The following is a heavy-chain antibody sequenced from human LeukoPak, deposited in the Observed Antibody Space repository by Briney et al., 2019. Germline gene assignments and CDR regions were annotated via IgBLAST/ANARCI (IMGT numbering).Heavy chain of an antibody. J-gene: IGHJ4*02. CDR1: GYTFTGYY. CDR2: VNPNSGRT. V-gene: IGHV1-2*02. Sequence: ASVTVSRKASGYTFTGYYMDWVRQAPGQGLEWLGWVNPNSGRTTYAPRFGGRVALTRDTSISTAYMELTGLRSDDTAVYYCARRSTAASIDSWGQGTLLTVSS. D-gene: IGHD6-6*01. CDR3: ARRSTAASIDS.